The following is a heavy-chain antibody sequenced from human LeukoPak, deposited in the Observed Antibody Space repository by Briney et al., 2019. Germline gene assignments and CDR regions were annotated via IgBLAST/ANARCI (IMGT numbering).Heavy chain of an antibody. J-gene: IGHJ4*02. CDR1: GLTSSSYA. CDR3: AKDYCSGGSCYSGVPDY. Sequence: PGGSLRLSCADSGLTSSSYAMRWVRQAPGKGLEWVSAISGSGGSTYYEDSVKGRFTISRDNSKNTLYLQMNSLRAEDTAVYYCAKDYCSGGSCYSGVPDYWGQGTLVTVSS. CDR2: ISGSGGST. V-gene: IGHV3-23*01. D-gene: IGHD2-15*01.